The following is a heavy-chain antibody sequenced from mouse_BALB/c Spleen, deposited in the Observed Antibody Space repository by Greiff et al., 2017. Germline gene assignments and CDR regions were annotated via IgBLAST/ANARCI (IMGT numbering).Heavy chain of an antibody. CDR1: GFTFSSYA. CDR3: AREGNGYGLDY. CDR2: ISSGGST. V-gene: IGHV5-6-5*01. D-gene: IGHD1-1*02. J-gene: IGHJ2*01. Sequence: EVKLMESGGGLVQPGGSRKLSCAASGFTFSSYAMSWVRQTPEKRLEWVASISSGGSTYYPDSVKGRFTISRDNARNILYLQMSSLRSEDTAMYYCAREGNGYGLDYWGQGTTLTVSS.